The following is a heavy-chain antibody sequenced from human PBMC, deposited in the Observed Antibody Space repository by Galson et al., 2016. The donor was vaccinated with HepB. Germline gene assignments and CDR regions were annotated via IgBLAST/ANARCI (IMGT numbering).Heavy chain of an antibody. J-gene: IGHJ4*01. D-gene: IGHD6-13*01. CDR2: ISGSGDTT. CDR3: ASMGGGSGSWYKD. CDR1: GFTFSSYP. V-gene: IGHV3-23*01. Sequence: SLRLSCAASGFTFSSYPMSWVRQAPGKGLEWVSRISGSGDTTNYADSVRGRFTISRDNSKSTLFLQLSSLRAGDTAVYYCASMGGGSGSWYKDWGHGTLVTVSS.